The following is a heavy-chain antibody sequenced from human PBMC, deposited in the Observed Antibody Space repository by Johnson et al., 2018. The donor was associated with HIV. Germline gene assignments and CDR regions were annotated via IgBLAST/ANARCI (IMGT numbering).Heavy chain of an antibody. CDR1: GFIFSSYD. J-gene: IGHJ3*02. CDR2: ISGSGGST. D-gene: IGHD3-22*01. CDR3: ARIRVAVITEVGAFDI. Sequence: QVHLVESGGGVVQPGGSLRLSCAASGFIFSSYDMHWVRQAPGKGLEWVSAISGSGGSTYYADSVKGRFTISRDNSKNTLYLQMNSLRTEDTAVYYCARIRVAVITEVGAFDIWGQGTMVTVSS. V-gene: IGHV3-NL1*01.